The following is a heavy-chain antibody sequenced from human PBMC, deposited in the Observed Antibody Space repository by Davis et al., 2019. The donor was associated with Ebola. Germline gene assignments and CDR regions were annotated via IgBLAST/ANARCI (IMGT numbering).Heavy chain of an antibody. Sequence: PSETLSLTCTVSGGSISSYYWSWIRQPPGKGLEWIGYIYYSGSTNYNPSLKSRVTISVDTSKNQFSLKLSSVTAADTAVYYCARAPTWNYGRRFDPWGQGTLVTVSS. J-gene: IGHJ5*02. CDR2: IYYSGST. D-gene: IGHD1-7*01. CDR1: GGSISSYY. V-gene: IGHV4-59*12. CDR3: ARAPTWNYGRRFDP.